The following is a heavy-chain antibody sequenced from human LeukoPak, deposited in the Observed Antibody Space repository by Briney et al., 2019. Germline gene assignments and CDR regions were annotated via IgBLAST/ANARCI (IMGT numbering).Heavy chain of an antibody. CDR3: ARQTYYYDSSGYSLFDY. CDR1: GYTFTSYY. D-gene: IGHD3-22*01. Sequence: ASVTVSFTASGYTFTSYYMHWVRQAPGQGLEWMGIINPSGGSTSYAQKFQGRVTMTRDMSTSTVYMELSSLRSEDTAVYYCARQTYYYDSSGYSLFDYGGQGTLVTVSS. V-gene: IGHV1-46*01. CDR2: INPSGGST. J-gene: IGHJ4*02.